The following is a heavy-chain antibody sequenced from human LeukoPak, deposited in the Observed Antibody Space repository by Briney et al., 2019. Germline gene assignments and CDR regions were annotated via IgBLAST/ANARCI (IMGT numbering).Heavy chain of an antibody. V-gene: IGHV3-23*01. D-gene: IGHD2-2*01. CDR2: ISDRGTNT. CDR3: AKGGYCSSTSCKTGEIDAFDF. CDR1: GFNFRGYA. J-gene: IGHJ3*01. Sequence: PGGSLRLSCAASGFNFRGYAMSWVRQAPGKGLEWVSAISDRGTNTYYADSVRGRFTISRDNSKTKLYLQMNSLRAEDTAIYFCAKGGYCSSTSCKTGEIDAFDFWGQGTMAIVSS.